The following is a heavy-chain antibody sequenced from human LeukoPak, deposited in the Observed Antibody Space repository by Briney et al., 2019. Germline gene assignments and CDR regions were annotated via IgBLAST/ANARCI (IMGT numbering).Heavy chain of an antibody. Sequence: GGSLRLSCAASGFTVSNNYMSCVRQAPGKGLEWVSVIYSDGSTYYADSVKGRFTVSRDKSKNTLYLQMNNLRVEDTAVYYCAGRTGSSYFDYWGQGALVTVSS. V-gene: IGHV3-53*01. CDR1: GFTVSNNY. J-gene: IGHJ4*02. CDR2: IYSDGST. D-gene: IGHD6-6*01. CDR3: AGRTGSSYFDY.